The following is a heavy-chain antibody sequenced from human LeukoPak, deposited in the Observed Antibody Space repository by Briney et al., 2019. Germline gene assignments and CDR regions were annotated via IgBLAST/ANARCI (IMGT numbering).Heavy chain of an antibody. J-gene: IGHJ6*02. D-gene: IGHD5-12*01. V-gene: IGHV3-11*01. Sequence: GGSLRLSCAASGFTFSDYYMSWIRQAPGKGLEWVSYISSSGSTIYYADPVKGRFTISRDNAKNSLYLQMNSLRAEDTAVYYCPRGYSGYGVPTRRGMDVWGQGTTVTVSS. CDR1: GFTFSDYY. CDR3: PRGYSGYGVPTRRGMDV. CDR2: ISSSGSTI.